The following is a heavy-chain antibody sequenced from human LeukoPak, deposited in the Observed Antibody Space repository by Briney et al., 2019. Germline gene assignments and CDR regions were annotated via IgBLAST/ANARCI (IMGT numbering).Heavy chain of an antibody. J-gene: IGHJ4*02. D-gene: IGHD4-17*01. CDR3: AREAHGDFLDW. Sequence: GGSLRLSCAASGFTFSSYAMSWVRQAPGKGLEWVSTVNGGGVNTHYADSVGGRFTISRDNSKNTLFLQMNSLRDEDTAVYYCAREAHGDFLDWWGQGTLVTVSS. CDR1: GFTFSSYA. CDR2: VNGGGVNT. V-gene: IGHV3-23*01.